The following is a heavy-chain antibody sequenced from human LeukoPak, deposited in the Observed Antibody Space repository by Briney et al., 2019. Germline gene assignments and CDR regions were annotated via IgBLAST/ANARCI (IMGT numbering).Heavy chain of an antibody. CDR2: IYYSGNT. Sequence: SETLSLTCTVSGDSISSSNSYWGWIRQPPGKGLEWIGSIYYSGNTYYKPSLKSRVTISVDTSKNQFSLRLSSVTAADTAVYYCARLVVSSWYHEVLRGRDYWGQGTLVTVSS. V-gene: IGHV4-39*01. J-gene: IGHJ4*02. CDR1: GDSISSSNSY. D-gene: IGHD6-13*01. CDR3: ARLVVSSWYHEVLRGRDY.